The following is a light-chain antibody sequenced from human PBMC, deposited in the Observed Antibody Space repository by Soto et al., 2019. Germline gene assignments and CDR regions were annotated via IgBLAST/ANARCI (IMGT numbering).Light chain of an antibody. CDR3: QHYNSYSGA. J-gene: IGKJ1*01. V-gene: IGKV1-5*03. CDR2: KAS. CDR1: QTISSW. Sequence: QITQSPSTLPGSVGERFTITCRASQTISSWLAWYQQKPGKAPKLLIYKASTLKSGVPSRFSGSGSGTEFTLTISSLQPDDFATYYCQHYNSYSGAFGQGTKVDI.